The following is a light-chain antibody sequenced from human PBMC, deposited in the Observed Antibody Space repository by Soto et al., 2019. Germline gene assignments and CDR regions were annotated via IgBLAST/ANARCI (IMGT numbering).Light chain of an antibody. V-gene: IGLV4-69*01. CDR1: SGHSSYA. J-gene: IGLJ2*01. CDR2: LNSDGSH. Sequence: QLVLTQSPSASASLGASVKLTCTLSSGHSSYAIAWHQQQPEKGPRYLMKLNSDGSHRKGDGIPDRFSGSSSAAEHYLTISSLQSEDEADYYCQTWGTGIGVFGGGTKLTVL. CDR3: QTWGTGIGV.